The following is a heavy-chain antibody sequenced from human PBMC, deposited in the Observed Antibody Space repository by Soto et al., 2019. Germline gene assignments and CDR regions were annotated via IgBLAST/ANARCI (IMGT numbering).Heavy chain of an antibody. Sequence: QVQLVQSGAEVKKPGSSVKVSCKASGDTFTSYSINWVRQAPGQGLEWMGGIITISGTTNYAQKFQGRLTITADESTTTAYMDLSNLRSEDAAVYYCATPLKYWESWSGYAPFDYWGQGTLVTVSS. J-gene: IGHJ4*02. CDR1: GDTFTSYS. CDR3: ATPLKYWESWSGYAPFDY. D-gene: IGHD3-3*01. CDR2: IITISGTT. V-gene: IGHV1-69*01.